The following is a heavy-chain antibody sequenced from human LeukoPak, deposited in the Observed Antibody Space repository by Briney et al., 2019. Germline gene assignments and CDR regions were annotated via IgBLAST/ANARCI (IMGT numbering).Heavy chain of an antibody. Sequence: ASVKVSCKASGYTFSGYYMHWVRQAPGQGLEWMGWINPKSGGTNEAQKFHDRVTMTRDTSIRTAYMEVSRLRSDDTAVFYCARGGLSGSYYDYFHHWGQGTLVTVSS. J-gene: IGHJ1*01. V-gene: IGHV1-2*02. CDR3: ARGGLSGSYYDYFHH. D-gene: IGHD1-26*01. CDR1: GYTFSGYY. CDR2: INPKSGGT.